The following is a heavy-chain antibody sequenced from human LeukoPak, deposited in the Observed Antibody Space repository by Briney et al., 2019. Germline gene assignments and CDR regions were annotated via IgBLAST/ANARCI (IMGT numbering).Heavy chain of an antibody. V-gene: IGHV1-2*02. Sequence: ASVKVSCKASGYTFTGYYMHWVRQAPGQGLEWMGWINPNSGGTNYAQKFQGRVTMTRDTSISTAYMELSRLRSDDTAVYHCARDAARGYSDTFDYWGQGTLVTVSS. CDR3: ARDAARGYSDTFDY. CDR2: INPNSGGT. J-gene: IGHJ4*02. D-gene: IGHD5-12*01. CDR1: GYTFTGYY.